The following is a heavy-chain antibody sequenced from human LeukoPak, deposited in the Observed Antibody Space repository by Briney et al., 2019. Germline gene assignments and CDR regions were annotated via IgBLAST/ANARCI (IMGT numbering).Heavy chain of an antibody. CDR3: ARYMITFGGVPNWFDP. D-gene: IGHD3-16*01. Sequence: PSETLSLTCTGSGGSISSYYWSWIRQPPGKGLEWMGYIYYSGSTNYNPSHKSLVTISVDSYKNQFSLKLSSVTAADTAVYYCARYMITFGGVPNWFDPWGRGTLVTVSS. CDR2: IYYSGST. CDR1: GGSISSYY. V-gene: IGHV4-59*01. J-gene: IGHJ5*02.